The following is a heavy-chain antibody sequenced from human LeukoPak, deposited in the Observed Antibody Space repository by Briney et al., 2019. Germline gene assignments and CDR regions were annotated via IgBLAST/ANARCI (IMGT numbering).Heavy chain of an antibody. D-gene: IGHD3-16*01. CDR2: IYSGGST. J-gene: IGHJ5*02. Sequence: GGSLRLSCAASGFTVSSNYMSWVRQAPGKGLEWVSVIYSGGSTYYAGSVKGRFTISRDNSKNTLYLQMNSLRAEDTAVYYCARDNGLNWFDPWGQGTLVTVSS. CDR3: ARDNGLNWFDP. CDR1: GFTVSSNY. V-gene: IGHV3-66*01.